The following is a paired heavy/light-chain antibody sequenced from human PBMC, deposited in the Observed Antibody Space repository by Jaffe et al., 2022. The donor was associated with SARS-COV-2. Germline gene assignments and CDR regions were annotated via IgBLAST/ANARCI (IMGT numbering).Heavy chain of an antibody. V-gene: IGHV3-9*01. CDR1: GFTFDDCA. J-gene: IGHJ4*02. CDR3: VKDIGIAVSVYYFDY. Sequence: EVQLVESGGGLVQPGRSLRLSCAASGFTFDDCAMHWVRQAPGKGLEWVSGISWNSGSIVYADSVKGRFTISRDNAKNSLYLQMSSLRAEDTALYYCVKDIGIAVSVYYFDYWGQGTLVTVSS. D-gene: IGHD6-19*01. CDR2: ISWNSGSI.
Light chain of an antibody. CDR3: AAWDDSLNGGV. CDR1: SSNIGSNT. CDR2: SNS. J-gene: IGLJ3*02. V-gene: IGLV1-44*01. Sequence: QSVLTQPPSASGTPGQRVTISCSGSSSNIGSNTVSWYQQLTGTAPKLLIYSNSQRPSGVPDRFSGSKSGTSASLAISGLQSEDEADYYCAAWDDSLNGGVFGGGTKLTVL.